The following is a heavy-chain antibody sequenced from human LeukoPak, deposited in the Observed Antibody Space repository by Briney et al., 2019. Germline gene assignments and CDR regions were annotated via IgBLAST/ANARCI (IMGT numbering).Heavy chain of an antibody. J-gene: IGHJ1*01. Sequence: PSETLSLTCIVSGGSISTSACYWGWIRQPPGEGLQWIGSIYYSGNTYYNSSLKSRVTISVDTSKNQFSLKLSSVTAADTAVYYCARVPSPGSGYYYGLGFQHWGQGTLVTVSS. CDR2: IYYSGNT. CDR1: GGSISTSACY. D-gene: IGHD3-22*01. CDR3: ARVPSPGSGYYYGLGFQH. V-gene: IGHV4-39*07.